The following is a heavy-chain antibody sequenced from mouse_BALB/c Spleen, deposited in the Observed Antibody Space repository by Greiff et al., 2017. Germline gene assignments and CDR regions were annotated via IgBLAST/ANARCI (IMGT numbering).Heavy chain of an antibody. D-gene: IGHD2-10*01. CDR3: ARAAYYGNYEGAMDY. CDR1: GFSLTSYG. Sequence: QVQLKQSGPGLVAPSQSLSITCTVSGFSLTSYGVHWVRQPPGKGLEWLGVIWAGGSTNYNSALMSRLSISKDNSKSQVFLKMNSLQTDDTAMYYCARAAYYGNYEGAMDYWGQGTSVTVSS. J-gene: IGHJ4*01. V-gene: IGHV2-9*02. CDR2: IWAGGST.